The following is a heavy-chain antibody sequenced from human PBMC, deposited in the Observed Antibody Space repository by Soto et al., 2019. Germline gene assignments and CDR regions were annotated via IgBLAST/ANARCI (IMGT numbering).Heavy chain of an antibody. V-gene: IGHV1-69*02. D-gene: IGHD2-21*02. CDR3: ARSGHIVVVTALEDSWFDP. Sequence: QVQLVQSGAEVKKPGSSVKVSCKASGGTFSSYTISWVRQAPGQGLEWMGRIIPILGIANYAQKFQGRVTITADKSTSTAYMERSSLRSEDTAVYYCARSGHIVVVTALEDSWFDPWGQGTLFTVSS. CDR1: GGTFSSYT. J-gene: IGHJ5*02. CDR2: IIPILGIA.